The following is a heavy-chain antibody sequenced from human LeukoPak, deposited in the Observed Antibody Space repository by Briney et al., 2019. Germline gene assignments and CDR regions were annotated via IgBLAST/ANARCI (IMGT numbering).Heavy chain of an antibody. V-gene: IGHV3-21*01. CDR1: GFTFSSYS. CDR3: ARERITMVRGEIGGV. J-gene: IGHJ6*04. Sequence: GGSLRLSCAASGFTFSSYSLNWVRQAPGKGLEWVSSISSSSSYIYYADSVKGRFTISRDNAKNSLYLQMNGLRAEDTAVYYCARERITMVRGEIGGVWGKGTTVTVSS. CDR2: ISSSSSYI. D-gene: IGHD3-10*01.